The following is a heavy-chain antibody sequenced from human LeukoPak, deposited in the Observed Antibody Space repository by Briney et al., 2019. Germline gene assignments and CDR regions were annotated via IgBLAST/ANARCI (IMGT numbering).Heavy chain of an antibody. J-gene: IGHJ5*02. D-gene: IGHD2-15*01. V-gene: IGHV3-7*01. CDR2: IIPDGSAK. CDR1: GFTFSNCW. CDR3: ADVDASA. Sequence: QPGGSLRLSCAASGFTFSNCWVSWVRQAPGKGLEWVASIIPDGSAKFYVDSVKGRFTISRDNAKSSLYLQVNGLRVEDTAVYYCADVDASAWGQGTLVTVSS.